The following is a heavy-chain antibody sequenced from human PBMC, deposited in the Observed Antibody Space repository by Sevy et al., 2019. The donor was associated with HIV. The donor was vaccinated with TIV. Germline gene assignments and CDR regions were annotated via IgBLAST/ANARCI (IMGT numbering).Heavy chain of an antibody. J-gene: IGHJ6*02. Sequence: HSETLSLTCTVSGGSISSSSYYWGWIRQPPGKGLEWIGSIYYSGSTYYNPSLKSRVTISVDTSKNQFSLKLSSVTAADTAVYYCASLRFLEWLLFSRYYYGMDVWGQGTTVTVSS. CDR1: GGSISSSSYY. V-gene: IGHV4-39*01. CDR3: ASLRFLEWLLFSRYYYGMDV. D-gene: IGHD3-3*01. CDR2: IYYSGST.